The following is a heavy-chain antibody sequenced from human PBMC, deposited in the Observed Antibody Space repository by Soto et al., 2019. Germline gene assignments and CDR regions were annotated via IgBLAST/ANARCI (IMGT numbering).Heavy chain of an antibody. D-gene: IGHD3-3*01. V-gene: IGHV4-39*01. Sequence: PSETLSLTCTVSGGSISSSSYYWGWIRQPPGKGLEWIGSIYYSGSTYYNPSLKSRVTISVDTSKNQFSLKLSSVTAADTAVYYCAINDYYDFWSGYFGNYYYGMDVWGQGTTVTVSS. CDR1: GGSISSSSYY. CDR3: AINDYYDFWSGYFGNYYYGMDV. CDR2: IYYSGST. J-gene: IGHJ6*02.